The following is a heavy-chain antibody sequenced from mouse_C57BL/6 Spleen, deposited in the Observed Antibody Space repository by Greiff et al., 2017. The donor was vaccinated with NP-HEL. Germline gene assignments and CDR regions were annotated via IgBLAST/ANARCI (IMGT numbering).Heavy chain of an antibody. J-gene: IGHJ4*01. CDR2: INPNYGTT. Sequence: EVQLQQSGPELVKPGASVKISCKASGYSFTDYYMNWVKQSNGKSLEWIGVINPNYGTTSYNQKFKGKATLTVDQSSSTAYMQLNSLTSEDSAVYYCERSGYSNYDAMDYWGQGTSVTVSS. CDR1: GYSFTDYY. CDR3: ERSGYSNYDAMDY. D-gene: IGHD2-5*01. V-gene: IGHV1-39*01.